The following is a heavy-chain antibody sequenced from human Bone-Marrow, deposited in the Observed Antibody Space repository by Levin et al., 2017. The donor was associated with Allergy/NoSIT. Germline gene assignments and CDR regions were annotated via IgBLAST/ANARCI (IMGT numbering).Heavy chain of an antibody. Sequence: SCAASGFTFSHYAVSWVRQAPGKGLEWVSAITSSSGSTSYADSVKGRFTISTDSSVNTLYLQMNNLRADDTAVYYCAKKGSSGWFDYWGQGTLVTVSS. CDR1: GFTFSHYA. J-gene: IGHJ4*02. CDR3: AKKGSSGWFDY. D-gene: IGHD6-19*01. CDR2: ITSSSGST. V-gene: IGHV3-23*01.